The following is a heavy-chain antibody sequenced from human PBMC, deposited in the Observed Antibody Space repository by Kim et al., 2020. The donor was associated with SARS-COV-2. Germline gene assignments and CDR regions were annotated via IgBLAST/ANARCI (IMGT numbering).Heavy chain of an antibody. Sequence: SVKVSCKASGGTFSSYAISWVRQAPGQGLEWMGRIIPILGIANYAQKFQGRVTITADKSTSTAYMELSSLRSEDTAVYYCARGPEDWYFDLWGRGTLVTVSS. J-gene: IGHJ2*01. V-gene: IGHV1-69*04. CDR1: GGTFSSYA. CDR3: ARGPEDWYFDL. CDR2: IIPILGIA.